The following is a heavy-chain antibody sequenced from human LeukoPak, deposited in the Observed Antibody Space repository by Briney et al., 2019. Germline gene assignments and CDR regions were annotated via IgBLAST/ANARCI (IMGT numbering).Heavy chain of an antibody. D-gene: IGHD2-15*01. V-gene: IGHV1-46*01. CDR3: ARVVRYCSGASCPLDY. CDR2: INPSGGST. J-gene: IGHJ4*02. Sequence: GASVKVSSTASGYTFTSYYMHWVRQAPGQGLEWMGIINPSGGSTSYAQKFQGRVTMTRDTSTSTVYMELSSLRSEDTAVYYCARVVRYCSGASCPLDYWGQGTLVTVSS. CDR1: GYTFTSYY.